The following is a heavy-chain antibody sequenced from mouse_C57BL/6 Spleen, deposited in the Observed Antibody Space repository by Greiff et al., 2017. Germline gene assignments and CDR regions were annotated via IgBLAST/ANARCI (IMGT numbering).Heavy chain of an antibody. CDR2: IWSGGST. Sequence: VQLVESGPGLVQPSQSLSITCTVSGFSLTSYGVHWVRQSPGKGLEWLGVIWSGGSTDYNAAFISRLSISKDNSKSQVFFKMNSLQADDTAIYYCAKIYDGYGYFDVWGTGTTVTVSS. J-gene: IGHJ1*03. D-gene: IGHD2-3*01. V-gene: IGHV2-2*01. CDR1: GFSLTSYG. CDR3: AKIYDGYGYFDV.